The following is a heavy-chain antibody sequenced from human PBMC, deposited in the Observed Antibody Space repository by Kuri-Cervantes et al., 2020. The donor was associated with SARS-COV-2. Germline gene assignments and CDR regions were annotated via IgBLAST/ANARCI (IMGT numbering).Heavy chain of an antibody. CDR2: IIPIFGTA. CDR3: AGRLRCSHSDAVDM. D-gene: IGHD3-16*01. Sequence: SVKVSCKASGGPFSSYAISWVRQAPGQGLEWMGRIIPIFGTANYAQKFQGRVTITADESTSTAYMELSSLRPGDTAVYYCAGRLRCSHSDAVDMWGQGTMVTVSS. CDR1: GGPFSSYA. J-gene: IGHJ3*02. V-gene: IGHV1-69*13.